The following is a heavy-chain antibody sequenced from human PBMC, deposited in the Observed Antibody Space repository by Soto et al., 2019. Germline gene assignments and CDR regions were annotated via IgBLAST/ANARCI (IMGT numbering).Heavy chain of an antibody. CDR1: GGTFSSYA. V-gene: IGHV1-69*01. CDR2: IIPIFGTA. J-gene: IGHJ4*02. Sequence: QVQLVQSGAEVKKPGSSVKVSCKASGGTFSSYAISWVRQAPGQGLEWMGGIIPIFGTANYAQKFQGRVTITADESTXXXXXXXXXXXXXXTAVYYCARGYSSGWSAQSDYWGQGTLVTVSS. CDR3: ARGYSSGWSAQSDY. D-gene: IGHD6-19*01.